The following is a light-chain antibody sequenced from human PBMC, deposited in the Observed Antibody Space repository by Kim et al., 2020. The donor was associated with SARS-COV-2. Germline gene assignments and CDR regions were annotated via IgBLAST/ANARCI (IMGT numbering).Light chain of an antibody. CDR1: SLRSYY. CDR2: GKN. J-gene: IGLJ2*01. V-gene: IGLV3-19*01. CDR3: NSRDSNDNVV. Sequence: VALGQTGRITCQGDSLRSYYATWYQQKPGQATILVIYGKNNRPSGIPDRFSGSSSGNTASLTITGTQAGDEADYYCNSRDSNDNVVFGGGTKLTV.